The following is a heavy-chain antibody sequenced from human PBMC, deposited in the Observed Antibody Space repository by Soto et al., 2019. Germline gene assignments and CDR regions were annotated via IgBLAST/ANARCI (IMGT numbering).Heavy chain of an antibody. CDR3: TTDPVVDTAMVIYYYYGMDV. Sequence: EVQLVESGGGLVKPGGSLRLSCAASGFTFSNAWMNWVRQAPGKGLEWVGGIKSKTEGGTTDYAAPVKGRFTISRDDSKNTLYLQMNSLKTEETAVYYCTTDPVVDTAMVIYYYYGMDVWGQGTTVTVSS. CDR1: GFTFSNAW. V-gene: IGHV3-15*07. CDR2: IKSKTEGGTT. D-gene: IGHD5-18*01. J-gene: IGHJ6*02.